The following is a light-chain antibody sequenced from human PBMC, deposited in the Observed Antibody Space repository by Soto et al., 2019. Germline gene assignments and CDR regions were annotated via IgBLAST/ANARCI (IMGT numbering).Light chain of an antibody. CDR1: QSVSSY. Sequence: EIVLTQSPATLSLSPGERASLSCRASQSVSSYLAWYQQKPGQAPRLLIYDASNRATGIPARFSGSGSGTDFTLTISSLEPEDFAVYYCQHRSNWPLTFGGGTKVEIK. CDR3: QHRSNWPLT. CDR2: DAS. V-gene: IGKV3-11*01. J-gene: IGKJ4*01.